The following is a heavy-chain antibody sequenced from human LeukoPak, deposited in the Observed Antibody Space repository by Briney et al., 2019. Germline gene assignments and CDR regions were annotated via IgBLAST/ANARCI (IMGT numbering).Heavy chain of an antibody. CDR1: GFTFSNYW. CDR3: ATDTLRFRMDV. V-gene: IGHV3-7*01. CDR2: IKQDGSEK. Sequence: GGSLRLSCAASGFTFSNYWMSWVRQAPGKGLEWVANIKQDGSEKYYVDSVKGRFTISRDNAKNSLYLQMNSLRDDDTGVYFCATDTLRFRMDVWGKGTTVIVSS. J-gene: IGHJ6*04. D-gene: IGHD3-3*01.